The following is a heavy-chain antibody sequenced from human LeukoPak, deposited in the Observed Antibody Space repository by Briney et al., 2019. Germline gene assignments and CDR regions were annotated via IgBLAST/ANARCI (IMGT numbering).Heavy chain of an antibody. Sequence: PSETLSLTCTVSSGSISSSSYSWGWIRQPPGKGLEWIGSIYYSGTTYYNPSLKSRVTISVDTSKIQFSLKLSSVAATDTAVYFCARLRFDFWSGYTHPYFDYWGQGTLVTVSS. CDR3: ARLRFDFWSGYTHPYFDY. CDR2: IYYSGTT. D-gene: IGHD3-3*01. J-gene: IGHJ4*02. CDR1: SGSISSSSYS. V-gene: IGHV4-39*01.